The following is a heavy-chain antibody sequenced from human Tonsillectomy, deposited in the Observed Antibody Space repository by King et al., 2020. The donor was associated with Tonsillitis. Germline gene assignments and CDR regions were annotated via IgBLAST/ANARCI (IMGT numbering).Heavy chain of an antibody. V-gene: IGHV3-48*02. Sequence: VQLVESGGGLVRPGGSLRLSCAASGFTFSGYTMNWVRQAPGRGLEWVSYISSSSSTIYYADSVKGRFTISRDNAKNSLFLQMNSLRDEDTAVYYCARDWVAARSIPYYHYGLDVWGQGTTVTVSS. CDR2: ISSSSSTI. CDR1: GFTFSGYT. D-gene: IGHD6-6*01. CDR3: ARDWVAARSIPYYHYGLDV. J-gene: IGHJ6*01.